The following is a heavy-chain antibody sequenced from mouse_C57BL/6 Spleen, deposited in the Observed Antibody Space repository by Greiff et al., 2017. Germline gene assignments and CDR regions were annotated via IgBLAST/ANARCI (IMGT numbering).Heavy chain of an antibody. V-gene: IGHV7-3*01. J-gene: IGHJ4*01. CDR3: ARCDSYYAMDY. Sequence: EVQGVESGGGLVQPGGSLSLSCAASGFTFTDYYMSWVRQPPGKALEWLGFIRNKANGYTTEYSASVKGRFTIARDNSQSILYLQMNALSAEDSATYYCARCDSYYAMDYWGQGTSVTVSS. CDR2: IRNKANGYTT. CDR1: GFTFTDYY. D-gene: IGHD2-13*01.